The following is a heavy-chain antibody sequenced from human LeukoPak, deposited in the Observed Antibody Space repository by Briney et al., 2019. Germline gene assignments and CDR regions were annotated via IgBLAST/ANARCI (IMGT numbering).Heavy chain of an antibody. CDR2: IYSSGST. J-gene: IGHJ2*01. D-gene: IGHD6-19*01. CDR1: GGSINSYY. CDR3: VRMCGIEGAGYWYFDL. V-gene: IGHV4-59*01. Sequence: PSETLSLTCTVSGGSINSYYWSWMRQPPGKGLEWIGHIYSSGSTNYSPSLKSRVTLSADTSKNQFSLRLSSVTAADTAVYYCVRMCGIEGAGYWYFDLWGRGTLVTVSS.